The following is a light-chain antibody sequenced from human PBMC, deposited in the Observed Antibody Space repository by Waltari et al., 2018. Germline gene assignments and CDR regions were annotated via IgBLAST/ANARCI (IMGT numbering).Light chain of an antibody. J-gene: IGKJ5*01. CDR3: QQRSNWPPIT. CDR2: GKS. V-gene: IGKV3-11*01. CDR1: QGISSN. Sequence: EIVMTQSPATLSMSPGETATLSCRASQGISSNLAWYQQKPGQAPRLLMYGKSTRASGFPAGFSGSGSGTDFTLTISSLEPEDFAVYYCQQRSNWPPITFGQGTRLEIK.